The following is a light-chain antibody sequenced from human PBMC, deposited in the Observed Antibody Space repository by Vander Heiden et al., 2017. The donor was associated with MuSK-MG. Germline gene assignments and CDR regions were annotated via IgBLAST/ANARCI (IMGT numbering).Light chain of an antibody. Sequence: QSALTQPASVSGSPGQSLTISCTGTSRDVGGYHHFSCSPQQPGQAPHVMIYDVSKRAAGGSTRFSGSKSGNTASLTSSVRQAEDEAEYYCSAFTSSNSVVFGGGTKLTVL. CDR3: SAFTSSNSVV. CDR2: DVS. V-gene: IGLV2-14*03. CDR1: SRDVGGYHH. J-gene: IGLJ2*01.